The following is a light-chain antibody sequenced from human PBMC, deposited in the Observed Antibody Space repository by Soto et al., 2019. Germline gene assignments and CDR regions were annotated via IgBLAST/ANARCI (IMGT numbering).Light chain of an antibody. CDR1: QSISTW. V-gene: IGKV1-5*03. CDR3: QQYNSSPLT. Sequence: DIQMTQSPSTLSASVGDRVTITCRASQSISTWLAWFQQKPGKAPNLLIYKASSLATGVPARFSGSGSGTEFTLTISTLQPDDFATYYCQQYNSSPLTFGGGTKVEIK. CDR2: KAS. J-gene: IGKJ4*01.